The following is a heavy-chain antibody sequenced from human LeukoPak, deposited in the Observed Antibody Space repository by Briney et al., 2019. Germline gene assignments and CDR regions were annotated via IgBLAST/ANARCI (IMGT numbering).Heavy chain of an antibody. CDR3: AKNDY. CDR1: GFTFSPYA. V-gene: IGHV3-30*02. J-gene: IGHJ4*02. CDR2: IQYDGSNK. Sequence: GGSLRLSCVASGFTFSPYAMHWVRQAPGKGLEWVAFIQYDGSNKYYADSVKGRFTISRDNSKNTLYLQMNSLRAEDTAVYYCAKNDYWGQGTLVTVSS.